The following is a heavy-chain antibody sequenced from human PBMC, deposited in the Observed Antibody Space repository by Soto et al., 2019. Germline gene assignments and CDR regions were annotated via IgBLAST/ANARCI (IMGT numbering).Heavy chain of an antibody. V-gene: IGHV3-74*01. J-gene: IGHJ4*02. CDR1: EFIFSNYW. CDR2: INSDGSTT. D-gene: IGHD3-3*01. Sequence: VQLVESGGGLVQPGGSLRLSCAASEFIFSNYWMHWVRQAPGKGLVWVARINSDGSTTSYADSVKGRFTISRDNAKNTPYLQMNSLRGEDTAVYFCARVRVHEWYFDYWGQGNLVTVSS. CDR3: ARVRVHEWYFDY.